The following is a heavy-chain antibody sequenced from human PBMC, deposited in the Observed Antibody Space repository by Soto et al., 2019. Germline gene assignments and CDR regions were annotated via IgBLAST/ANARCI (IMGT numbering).Heavy chain of an antibody. CDR3: ARVGYSGGNWFDP. V-gene: IGHV4-59*01. D-gene: IGHD6-25*01. Sequence: PSETLSLTCTVSGTSISSYYWSWIRQPPGKGLEWIANIYYSGSTNYNPSLKSRVTISVDTSKNQFSLKLSSVTAADTAVYYCARVGYSGGNWFDPWGQGTLVTVSS. J-gene: IGHJ5*02. CDR1: GTSISSYY. CDR2: IYYSGST.